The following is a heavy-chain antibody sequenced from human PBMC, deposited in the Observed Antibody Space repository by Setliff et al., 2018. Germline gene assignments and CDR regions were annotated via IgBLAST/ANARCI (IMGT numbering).Heavy chain of an antibody. D-gene: IGHD2-2*01. CDR3: AREPTRTGGFYYLDV. J-gene: IGHJ6*03. CDR1: RVTFTGYY. Sequence: PSETLSLTCSLYRVTFTGYYWAWIRQVPGKGLEWIGEISHGGDTNYNPSLKSRVTISLDTSNLQFSLKLNSVTVADTALYYCAREPTRTGGFYYLDVWGEGTTVTVSS. CDR2: ISHGGDT. V-gene: IGHV4-34*01.